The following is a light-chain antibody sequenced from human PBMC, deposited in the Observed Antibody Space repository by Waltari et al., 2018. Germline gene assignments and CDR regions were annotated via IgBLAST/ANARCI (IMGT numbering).Light chain of an antibody. J-gene: IGLJ3*02. Sequence: QSALTQPPSASGSPGQSVTISCTGTSSVVGAFNYVSWYQQHLGEAPKFMIYDVNKRPSGVSDRFSSSKSGNTASLTVSELQAEDEADYYCISYAGRNDWVFGGGTKLTVL. CDR3: ISYAGRNDWV. V-gene: IGLV2-8*01. CDR1: SSVVGAFNY. CDR2: DVN.